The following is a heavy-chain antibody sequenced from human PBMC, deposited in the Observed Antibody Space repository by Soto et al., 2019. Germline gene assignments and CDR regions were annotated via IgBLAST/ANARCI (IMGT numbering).Heavy chain of an antibody. CDR2: VANDGGNT. J-gene: IGHJ3*02. CDR3: GRDFGGYGGRADSIDI. D-gene: IGHD5-12*01. CDR1: GVIFSRYA. V-gene: IGHV3-30*04. Sequence: SLRLSCAASGVIFSRYAMHWVRQAPGKGLEWVAAVANDGGNTYYVDSVKGRFTISTGSSSKMVYLQMNSLRPEDTAVYYCGRDFGGYGGRADSIDIWGQGTVVT.